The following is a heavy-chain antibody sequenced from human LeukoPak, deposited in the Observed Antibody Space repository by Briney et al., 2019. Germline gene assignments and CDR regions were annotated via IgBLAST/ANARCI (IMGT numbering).Heavy chain of an antibody. Sequence: SGPTLVKPTQTLTLTCTFPGFSLGTRGAGVGWIRQPPGKALEWLALNYWDDDKRYSPSLKSRLTITKDTSKNQVVLTMTNMDPVDTATYYCARLYYDILTGYYYFDYWGQGTLVTVSS. CDR3: ARLYYDILTGYYYFDY. CDR2: NYWDDDK. J-gene: IGHJ4*02. CDR1: GFSLGTRGAG. V-gene: IGHV2-5*02. D-gene: IGHD3-9*01.